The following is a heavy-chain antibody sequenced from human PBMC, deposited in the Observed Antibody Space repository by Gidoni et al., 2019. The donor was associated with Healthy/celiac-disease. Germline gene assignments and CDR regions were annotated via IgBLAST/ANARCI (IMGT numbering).Heavy chain of an antibody. J-gene: IGHJ2*01. D-gene: IGHD3-10*01. CDR1: GFTFDDYA. CDR3: AKGGGSGHWYFDL. Sequence: EVQLVESGGGLVQPGRSLRLSCAAAGFTFDDYAMHWVRQAPGKVLEWFSCISWNSGSIGYADSVKGRFTISRDNAKNSLYLQMNSLRAEDTALYYCAKGGGSGHWYFDLWGRGTLVTVSS. CDR2: ISWNSGSI. V-gene: IGHV3-9*01.